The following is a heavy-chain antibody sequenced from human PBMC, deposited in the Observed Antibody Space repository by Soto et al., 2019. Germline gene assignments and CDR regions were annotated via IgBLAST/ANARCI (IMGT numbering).Heavy chain of an antibody. CDR1: GFTFSSYG. V-gene: IGHV3-33*01. CDR3: ARGQYYDMRDAFDP. J-gene: IGHJ5*02. D-gene: IGHD3-9*01. CDR2: IWYDGSNK. Sequence: GGSLRLSCAASGFTFSSYGMHWVRQAPGKGLEWVAVIWYDGSNKYYADSVKGRFTISRDNSKNTLYLQMNSLRAEDTAVYYCARGQYYDMRDAFDPWGQGTLVTVSS.